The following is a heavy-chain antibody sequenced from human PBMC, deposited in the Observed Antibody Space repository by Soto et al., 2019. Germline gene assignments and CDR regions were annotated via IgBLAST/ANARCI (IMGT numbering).Heavy chain of an antibody. D-gene: IGHD6-13*01. V-gene: IGHV4-59*08. Sequence: QVQLQESGPGLVKPSETLSLTCTVSGGSINSYYWSWIRQPPGKGLEWIGYIFYSGSTNYNPSLKIRVTISVDTSKTQFSLKLSSVNAADTAVYYCARRYSSSFDYWGQGTLVTVSS. J-gene: IGHJ4*02. CDR3: ARRYSSSFDY. CDR2: IFYSGST. CDR1: GGSINSYY.